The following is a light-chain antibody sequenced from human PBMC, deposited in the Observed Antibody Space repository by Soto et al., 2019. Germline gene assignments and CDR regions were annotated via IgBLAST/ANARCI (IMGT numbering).Light chain of an antibody. CDR2: ANS. J-gene: IGLJ2*01. V-gene: IGLV1-40*01. Sequence: QSVLTQPPSVSGAPGQRVTISCTGSSSNIGAGYDVYWYQQLPGTAPKLLIYANSNRPSGVPDRVSGSKSGPSASLAITGLQAEDEADYYCQSYDSSLSEVVFGGGTKLTVL. CDR1: SSNIGAGYD. CDR3: QSYDSSLSEVV.